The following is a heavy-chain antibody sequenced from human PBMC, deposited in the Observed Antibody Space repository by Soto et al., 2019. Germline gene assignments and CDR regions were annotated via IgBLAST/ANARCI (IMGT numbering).Heavy chain of an antibody. J-gene: IGHJ6*02. CDR3: ARDLWGYCGADCYPLDV. CDR2: MYNTGST. Sequence: SETLSVTCRVSGGLISRYDRIWIRQPPVKGLEWIGYMYNTGSTIYNPSLKSRVTISVDTSKNQFSLKLNSVTAADTAVYYCARDLWGYCGADCYPLDVWGQGTTVTVS. CDR1: GGLISRYD. D-gene: IGHD2-21*02. V-gene: IGHV4-59*01.